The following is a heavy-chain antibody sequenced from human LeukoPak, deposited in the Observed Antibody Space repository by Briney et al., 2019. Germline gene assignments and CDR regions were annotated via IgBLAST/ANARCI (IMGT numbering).Heavy chain of an antibody. CDR2: INGGGSST. V-gene: IGHV3-23*01. CDR3: ARQLGYCGSGACYFDY. D-gene: IGHD2-15*01. CDR1: GFTFKSYL. J-gene: IGHJ4*02. Sequence: GGSLRLSCAASGFTFKSYLMTWVRQAPGKGLEWVSSINGGGSSTSYADSVKGRFTISRDNSKTTLLLQVNNLRAEDTAVYYCARQLGYCGSGACYFDYWGQGTLVTVSS.